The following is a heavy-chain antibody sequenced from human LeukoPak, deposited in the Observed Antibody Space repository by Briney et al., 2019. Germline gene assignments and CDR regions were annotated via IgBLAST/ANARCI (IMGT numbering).Heavy chain of an antibody. V-gene: IGHV1-2*02. CDR1: GYTFTGCY. D-gene: IGHD6-19*01. Sequence: GASVKVSCKASGYTFTGCYMHWVRQAPGQGLEWMGWINPNSGGTNYAQKFQGRVTMTRDTSISTAYMELSRLRSDDTAVYYCARPGAIAVAGTRRQLDYWGQGTLVTVSS. CDR2: INPNSGGT. CDR3: ARPGAIAVAGTRRQLDY. J-gene: IGHJ4*02.